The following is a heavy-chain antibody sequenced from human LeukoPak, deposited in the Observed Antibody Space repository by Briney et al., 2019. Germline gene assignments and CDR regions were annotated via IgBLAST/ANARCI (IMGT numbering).Heavy chain of an antibody. J-gene: IGHJ5*02. CDR1: GGSISSHY. CDR2: IYTSGST. V-gene: IGHV4-4*07. D-gene: IGHD2-8*01. CDR3: ARDQCTNGVCYMGLENWFDP. Sequence: PSETLSLTCTVSGGSISSHYWSWIRQPAGKGLEWIGRIYTSGSTNYNPSLKSRVTMSVDTSKNQFSLKLSSVTAADTAVYYCARDQCTNGVCYMGLENWFDPWGQGTLVTVSS.